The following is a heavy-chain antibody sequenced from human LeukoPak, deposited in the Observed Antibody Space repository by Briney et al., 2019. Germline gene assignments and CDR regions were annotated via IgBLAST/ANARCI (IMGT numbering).Heavy chain of an antibody. J-gene: IGHJ4*02. CDR2: MSFDGSHE. V-gene: IGHV3-30*04. D-gene: IGHD2-15*01. CDR3: ARGGKCSDGKCYLIDY. CDR1: GLTFSNSA. Sequence: PGGSLRLSCVASGLTFSNSAMHWVRKAPGKGLEWVAIMSFDGSHERYGDSVKGRFTLSRDNSKNTLYLQINSLRTEDTAVYYCARGGKCSDGKCYLIDYWGQGTLVTVSS.